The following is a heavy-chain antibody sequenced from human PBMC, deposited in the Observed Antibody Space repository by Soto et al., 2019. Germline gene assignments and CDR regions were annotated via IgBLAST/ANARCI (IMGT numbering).Heavy chain of an antibody. Sequence: GGSLRLSCAASGFTFSSYLMSWVRQAPGKGLEWVANIKQDGSEKYYVDSVKGRFTISRDNAKNSLYLQMNSLRAEDTAVYYCARSPSRQWLPTFDYWGQGTLVTVSS. V-gene: IGHV3-7*01. D-gene: IGHD6-19*01. CDR2: IKQDGSEK. CDR1: GFTFSSYL. CDR3: ARSPSRQWLPTFDY. J-gene: IGHJ4*02.